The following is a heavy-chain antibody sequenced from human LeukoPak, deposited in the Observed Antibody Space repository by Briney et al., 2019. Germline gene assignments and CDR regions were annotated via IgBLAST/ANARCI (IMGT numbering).Heavy chain of an antibody. CDR1: GYTFTSYG. CDR3: AIIPGGYYGSGTYSGLDV. V-gene: IGHV1-18*01. D-gene: IGHD3-10*01. Sequence: ASVKVSCKASGYTFTSYGISWVRQAPGQGLEWMGWISAYNRYTNYAQKVQGRVTMTTDTSTSTAYMELGSLKSDDTAVYYCAIIPGGYYGSGTYSGLDVWGQGTTVTVSS. CDR2: ISAYNRYT. J-gene: IGHJ6*02.